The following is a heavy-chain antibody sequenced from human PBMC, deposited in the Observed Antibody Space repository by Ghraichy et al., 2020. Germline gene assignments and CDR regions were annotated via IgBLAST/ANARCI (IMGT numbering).Heavy chain of an antibody. Sequence: GESLNISCAVSGFTFSSYAMTWVRQAPGKGLEWVSLISGRGDKTYYADSVKGRFTISRDNSKNTLYLQMTSLRDEDTAIYYCAKSPFFYGSGSYFAYYYQFGMDVWGQGTTVTISS. CDR2: ISGRGDKT. D-gene: IGHD3-10*01. J-gene: IGHJ6*02. CDR1: GFTFSSYA. V-gene: IGHV3-23*01. CDR3: AKSPFFYGSGSYFAYYYQFGMDV.